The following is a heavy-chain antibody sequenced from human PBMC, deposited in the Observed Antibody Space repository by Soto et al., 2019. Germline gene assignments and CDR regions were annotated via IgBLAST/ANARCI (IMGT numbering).Heavy chain of an antibody. Sequence: QVQLVQSGAEVKKPGASVKVSCKASGYTFTSYGISWVRQAPGQGLEWMGWISAYNGNTNYAQKLQGRVTMTTDTSTGTAYMELRSLRSDDTAVYYCARQIAARLSGPWFDPWGQGTLVTVSS. CDR2: ISAYNGNT. CDR3: ARQIAARLSGPWFDP. V-gene: IGHV1-18*01. D-gene: IGHD6-6*01. CDR1: GYTFTSYG. J-gene: IGHJ5*02.